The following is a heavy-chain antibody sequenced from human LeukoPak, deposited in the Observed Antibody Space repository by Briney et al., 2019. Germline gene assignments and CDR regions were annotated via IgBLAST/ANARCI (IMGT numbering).Heavy chain of an antibody. V-gene: IGHV4-61*02. Sequence: SQTLSLTCTVSGGSISSGSYYWSWIRQPAGKGLEWNGRIYTSGSTNYNPSLKSRVTISVDTSKNQFSLKLSSVTAADTAVYYCARDALQGYSYGYFDYWGQGTLVTVSS. CDR1: GGSISSGSYY. CDR2: IYTSGST. CDR3: ARDALQGYSYGYFDY. J-gene: IGHJ4*02. D-gene: IGHD5-18*01.